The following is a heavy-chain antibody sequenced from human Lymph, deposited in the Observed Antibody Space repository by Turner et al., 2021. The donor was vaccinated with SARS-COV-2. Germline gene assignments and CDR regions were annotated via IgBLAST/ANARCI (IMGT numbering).Heavy chain of an antibody. Sequence: LRRQESGPGLVKPSETLSLICTVPGGSISSSSYYWGWIRQPPGKGLEWIGTIYYRWSTYYNPSLKSRVAISVDTSKNQFSLKLSSVTAANTAIYYCASKGDIVAVPALSRDAFDIWGQGTMVTISS. J-gene: IGHJ3*02. CDR3: ASKGDIVAVPALSRDAFDI. V-gene: IGHV4-39*01. CDR2: IYYRWST. CDR1: GGSISSSSYY. D-gene: IGHD2-2*01.